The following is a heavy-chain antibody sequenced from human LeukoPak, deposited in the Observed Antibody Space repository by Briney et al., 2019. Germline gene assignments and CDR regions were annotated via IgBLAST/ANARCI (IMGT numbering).Heavy chain of an antibody. J-gene: IGHJ4*02. CDR3: TSYTSGWN. CDR2: INSDGSTT. D-gene: IGHD6-19*01. CDR1: ELTFNSNW. V-gene: IGHV3-74*01. Sequence: PGGSLRLSCAASELTFNSNWMHRVRQAPGKGLVWVSRINSDGSTTNYADSVKGRFTISRDNAKNTLYLQMNSLRAEDTAVYYCTSYTSGWNWGQGTLVTVSS.